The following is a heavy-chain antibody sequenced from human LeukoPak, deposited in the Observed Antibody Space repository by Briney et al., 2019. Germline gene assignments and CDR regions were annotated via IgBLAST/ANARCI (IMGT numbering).Heavy chain of an antibody. J-gene: IGHJ2*01. V-gene: IGHV4-34*01. CDR3: ARGTGIAVAADYWYFDL. CDR2: INHSGST. Sequence: KPSETLPLTCAVYGGSFSGYYWSWIRQPPGKGLEWIGEINHSGSTNYNPSLKSRVTISVDTSKNQFSLKLSSVTAADTAVYYCARGTGIAVAADYWYFDLWGRGTLVTVSS. CDR1: GGSFSGYY. D-gene: IGHD6-19*01.